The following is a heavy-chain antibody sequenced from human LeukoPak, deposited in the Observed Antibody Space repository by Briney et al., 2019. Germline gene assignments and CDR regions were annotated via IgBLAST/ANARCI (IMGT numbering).Heavy chain of an antibody. Sequence: PSETLSLTCAVYGGSFSSYYWSWIRQPPGKGLEWIGEINHSGSTNYNPSLKSRVTISLDTSKNQFSLKLSSVTAADTAVYYCARTYDILTGYYIWGQGTLVTVSS. J-gene: IGHJ4*02. D-gene: IGHD3-9*01. CDR1: GGSFSSYY. CDR2: INHSGST. CDR3: ARTYDILTGYYI. V-gene: IGHV4-34*01.